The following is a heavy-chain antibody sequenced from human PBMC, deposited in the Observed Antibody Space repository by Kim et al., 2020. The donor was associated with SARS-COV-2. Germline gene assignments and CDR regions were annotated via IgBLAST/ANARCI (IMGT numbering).Heavy chain of an antibody. Sequence: SHPSLKRRITISVDTSKNPFSLELSSVTAADTAVYYCASLYGNYYYYMDVWDKGNTVTVSS. D-gene: IGHD2-8*01. CDR3: ASLYGNYYYYMDV. V-gene: IGHV4-34*01. J-gene: IGHJ6*03.